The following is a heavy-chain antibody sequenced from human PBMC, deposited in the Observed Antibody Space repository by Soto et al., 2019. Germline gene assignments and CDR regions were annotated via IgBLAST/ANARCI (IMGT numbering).Heavy chain of an antibody. CDR3: AIYEGYKWNDGGWFDP. CDR2: ISGYNGNT. CDR1: GYTFTSYG. D-gene: IGHD1-1*01. V-gene: IGHV1-18*01. Sequence: QVQLVQSGAEVKKPGASVKVSCKSSGYTFTSYGISWVRQAPGQGLEWMGWISGYNGNTNYAQKLQGRVTMTTDTSTSTAYMELRSLRSDDTAVYYCAIYEGYKWNDGGWFDPWGQGTLVTVSS. J-gene: IGHJ5*02.